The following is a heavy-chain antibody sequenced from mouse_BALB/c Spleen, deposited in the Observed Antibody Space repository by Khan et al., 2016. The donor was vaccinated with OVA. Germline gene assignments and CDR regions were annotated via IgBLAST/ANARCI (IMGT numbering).Heavy chain of an antibody. CDR2: INTHSGVP. Sequence: QIQLVQSGPELKKPGETVRISCKASGYTFTTAGIQWVQKMPGKGLKWIGWINTHSGVPKYAEDFKGRFAFSLEISVSTAYLQRTNLKNEDTATDFCARGGAAYYRNDGGAREYWGQGTSVTVSS. J-gene: IGHJ4*01. CDR3: ARGGAAYYRNDGGAREY. CDR1: GYTFTTAG. D-gene: IGHD2-14*01. V-gene: IGHV9-4*02.